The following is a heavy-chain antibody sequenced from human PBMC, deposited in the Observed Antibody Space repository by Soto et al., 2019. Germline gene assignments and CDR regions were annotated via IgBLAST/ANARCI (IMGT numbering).Heavy chain of an antibody. D-gene: IGHD4-17*01. CDR3: ARLNDYGDYIWFDP. CDR1: GGSISSYY. Sequence: SETLSLTCTVSGGSISSYYLSWIRQPPGKGLEWIGYIYYSGSTNYNPSLKSRVTISVDTSKNQFSLKLSSVTAADTAVYYCARLNDYGDYIWFDPWGQGTLVTVSS. J-gene: IGHJ5*02. V-gene: IGHV4-59*08. CDR2: IYYSGST.